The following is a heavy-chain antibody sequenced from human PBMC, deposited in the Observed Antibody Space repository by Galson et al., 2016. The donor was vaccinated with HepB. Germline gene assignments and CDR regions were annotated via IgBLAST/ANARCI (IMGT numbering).Heavy chain of an antibody. V-gene: IGHV1-46*01. CDR3: ERGGYGDYGTVRDDY. CDR2: INPSGGRT. CDR1: GYTFTSYN. D-gene: IGHD4-17*01. Sequence: SVKVSCKASGYTFTSYNVHWVRQAPGQGLEWMGIINPSGGRTSYAQKFQGRVPRTRETSTSTVYMELSSLRFEDTAVYYCERGGYGDYGTVRDDYWGQGTLVTVSS. J-gene: IGHJ4*02.